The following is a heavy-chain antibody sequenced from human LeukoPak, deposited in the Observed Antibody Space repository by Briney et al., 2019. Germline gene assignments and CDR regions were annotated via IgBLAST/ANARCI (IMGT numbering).Heavy chain of an antibody. D-gene: IGHD6-13*01. CDR1: GGSISSYY. CDR2: IYSTGST. Sequence: SETLSLTCTVSGGSISSYYWSWIRQPAGKGLEWIGRIYSTGSTNYNPSLKSRVTMSVDTSKNRFSLRLRSVTAADTAVYYCARQIASAGTAGFDFWGQGALVTVSS. CDR3: ARQIASAGTAGFDF. J-gene: IGHJ4*02. V-gene: IGHV4-4*07.